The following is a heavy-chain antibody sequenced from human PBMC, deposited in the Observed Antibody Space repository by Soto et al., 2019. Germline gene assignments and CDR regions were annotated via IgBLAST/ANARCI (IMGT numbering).Heavy chain of an antibody. Sequence: LPPSSAASVFTFSSYIMNWARQAPGKGLEWVSYIISSSSTIYYEDSVKGRLTISRDNSKNSLYLQMNSLRAEDTAVYYCANYSGIYFGFDYWGQEILV. D-gene: IGHD1-26*01. J-gene: IGHJ4*02. CDR3: ANYSGIYFGFDY. CDR2: IISSSSTI. V-gene: IGHV3-48*01. CDR1: VFTFSSYI.